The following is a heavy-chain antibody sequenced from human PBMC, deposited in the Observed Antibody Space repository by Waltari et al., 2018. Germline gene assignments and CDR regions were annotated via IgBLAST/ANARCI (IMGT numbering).Heavy chain of an antibody. V-gene: IGHV4-39*07. CDR2: IYYSGST. J-gene: IGHJ4*02. D-gene: IGHD3-10*01. CDR3: ARDDPITMVRGVISGFDY. Sequence: QLQLQESGPGLVKPSETLSLTCTVPGGSISSSSYYWGWIRQPPGKGLEWIGSIYYSGSTYYNPSLKSRVTISVDTSKNQFSLKLSSVTAADTAVYYCARDDPITMVRGVISGFDYWGQGTLVTVSS. CDR1: GGSISSSSYY.